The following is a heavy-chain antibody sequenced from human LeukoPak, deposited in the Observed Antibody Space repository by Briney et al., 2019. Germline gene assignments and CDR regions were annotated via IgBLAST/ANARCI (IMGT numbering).Heavy chain of an antibody. V-gene: IGHV4-61*02. CDR1: GGSISSGSYY. Sequence: SETLSLTCTVSGGSISSGSYYWSWIRQPAGKGLEWIGRIYTSGSTNYNPSLKSRVTISVDTSKNQFSLKLSSVTAADTAVYYCARGRFCSSTSCYSPPTYYYYYMDVWGKGTTVTVSS. CDR3: ARGRFCSSTSCYSPPTYYYYYMDV. D-gene: IGHD2-2*01. J-gene: IGHJ6*03. CDR2: IYTSGST.